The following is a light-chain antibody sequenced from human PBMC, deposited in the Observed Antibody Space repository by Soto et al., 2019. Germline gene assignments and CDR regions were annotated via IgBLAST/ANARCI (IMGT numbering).Light chain of an antibody. Sequence: QSVLTQPPSVSGASGQRVTISCTGGNSNIGAGYDVHWYRQISGTAPKLLIYGDNNRPSGVPDRFSGSKSGTSASLAITGLQAEDEADYYCHSYDSGLSGSVFGGGTKLTVL. J-gene: IGLJ3*02. CDR2: GDN. CDR1: NSNIGAGYD. CDR3: HSYDSGLSGSV. V-gene: IGLV1-40*01.